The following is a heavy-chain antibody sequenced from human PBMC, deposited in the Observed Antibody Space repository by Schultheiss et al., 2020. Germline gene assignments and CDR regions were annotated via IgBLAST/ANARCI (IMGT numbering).Heavy chain of an antibody. Sequence: ASVKVSCKASGYTFTSYDINWVRQAPGQGLEWMGWINPNSGGTNYAQKFQGRVTMTRDTSISTAYMELSRLRSDDTAVYYCARDMVRGVKIPDYWGQGTLVTVSS. J-gene: IGHJ4*02. CDR3: ARDMVRGVKIPDY. D-gene: IGHD3-10*01. V-gene: IGHV1-2*02. CDR2: INPNSGGT. CDR1: GYTFTSYD.